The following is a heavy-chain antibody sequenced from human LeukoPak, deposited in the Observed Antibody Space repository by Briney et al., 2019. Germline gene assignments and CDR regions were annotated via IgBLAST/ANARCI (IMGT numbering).Heavy chain of an antibody. D-gene: IGHD7-27*01. V-gene: IGHV4-59*02. Sequence: PGGSLRLSCAASGGSVNIHYWNWIRQPPGKGLEWIGYIHYSGTTNYNPSLKNRVTISRDTSKNQFSLKLSSVTAADTAVYYCARDRLGSTHYYYMDVWGKGTTVTVSS. J-gene: IGHJ6*03. CDR3: ARDRLGSTHYYYMDV. CDR1: GGSVNIHY. CDR2: IHYSGTT.